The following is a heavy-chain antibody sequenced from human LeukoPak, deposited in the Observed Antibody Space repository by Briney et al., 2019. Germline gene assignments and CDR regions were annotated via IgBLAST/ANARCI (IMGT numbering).Heavy chain of an antibody. V-gene: IGHV3-48*01. CDR2: VSSSSSTI. CDR3: AFSGNYGVY. J-gene: IGHJ4*02. D-gene: IGHD1-26*01. CDR1: GFMFSNYN. Sequence: GGSLRLSCAASGFMFSNYNMNWVRQAPGKGLEWVSYVSSSSSTIYYADSVKGRFTISRDNAKKLVFLQMNSLRAEDTAVYYCAFSGNYGVYWGQGTLVTVSS.